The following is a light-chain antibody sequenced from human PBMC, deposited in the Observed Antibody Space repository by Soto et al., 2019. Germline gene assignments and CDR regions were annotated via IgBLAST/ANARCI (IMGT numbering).Light chain of an antibody. CDR3: HHYNSYPGT. CDR2: DAS. CDR1: QSVTSW. J-gene: IGKJ1*01. V-gene: IGKV1-5*01. Sequence: DVQMTQSPSTLSTSVGDRVTITCRASQSVTSWLAWYQQKPGKAPKVLIYDASSLESGVPSRFSGSGSGTEFTLTISSLHPDDFAPHYCHHYNSYPGTFGQGTKVEIK.